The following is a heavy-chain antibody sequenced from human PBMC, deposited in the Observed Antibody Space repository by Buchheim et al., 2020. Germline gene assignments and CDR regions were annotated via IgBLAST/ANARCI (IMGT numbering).Heavy chain of an antibody. J-gene: IGHJ4*02. CDR2: IGSGGNT. Sequence: EVQLLESGGGLVQPGGSLRLSCAASGFTISSYAMRWVRQAPGKGLEWVSTIGSGGNTYYADSVKGRFTIPRDNSKNTRSVQMHSLRAEDTAVYYCAKGGPSSLYYFDYWGQGTL. CDR3: AKGGPSSLYYFDY. D-gene: IGHD5-12*01. CDR1: GFTISSYA. V-gene: IGHV3-23*01.